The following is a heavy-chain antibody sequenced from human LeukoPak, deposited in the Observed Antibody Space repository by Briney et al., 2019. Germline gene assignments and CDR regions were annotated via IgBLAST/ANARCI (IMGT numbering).Heavy chain of an antibody. J-gene: IGHJ4*02. V-gene: IGHV4-39*01. Sequence: SETLSLTCTVSGVSISSSYSCWGWIRQPPVMGLDWIGSIYYTGNTYYNASLKSQVSISIDTSKNQFSLKLTSVTAADTAVYYCARQTGSGLFILPGGQGTLVTVSS. CDR3: ARQTGSGLFILP. D-gene: IGHD3/OR15-3a*01. CDR1: GVSISSSYSC. CDR2: IYYTGNT.